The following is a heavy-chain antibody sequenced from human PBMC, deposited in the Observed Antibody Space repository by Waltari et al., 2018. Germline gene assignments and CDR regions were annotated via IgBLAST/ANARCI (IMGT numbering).Heavy chain of an antibody. D-gene: IGHD6-19*01. Sequence: EVQLVQSGAEVKKPGASLKISCKVCGYSFTSYWIGRVRQVPGKGLELMGIIYPGDSDTRYSPSFQGQVTISADKSISTAYLQWSSLKASDTAMYYCARLVAVANHWYFDLWGRGTLVTVSS. CDR1: GYSFTSYW. V-gene: IGHV5-51*03. CDR3: ARLVAVANHWYFDL. CDR2: IYPGDSDT. J-gene: IGHJ2*01.